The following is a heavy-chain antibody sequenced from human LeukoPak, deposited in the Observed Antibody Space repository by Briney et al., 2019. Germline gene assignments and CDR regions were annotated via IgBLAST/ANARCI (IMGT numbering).Heavy chain of an antibody. D-gene: IGHD2-15*01. Sequence: GGSLRLSCAASGFTFDDYAMHWVRQAPGKGLEWVSGISWNSGSIGYADSVKGRFTISRDNAKNSLCLQMNSLRAEDTALYYCAKDWRQLPRGYFDYWGQGTLVTVSS. J-gene: IGHJ4*02. CDR1: GFTFDDYA. V-gene: IGHV3-9*01. CDR2: ISWNSGSI. CDR3: AKDWRQLPRGYFDY.